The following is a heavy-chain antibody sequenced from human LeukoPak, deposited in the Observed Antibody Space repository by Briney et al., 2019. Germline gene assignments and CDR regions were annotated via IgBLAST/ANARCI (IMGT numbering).Heavy chain of an antibody. D-gene: IGHD6-13*01. Sequence: GGSLRLSCAASGFSFRSYAMSWVREAPGKGLEWGSAISGSGGSTYYAHSVKRRFTISRDNSKNTLYLQMNSLRAEDTAVYYCAKPYYSSSWYSHYWRQGPLVTVSS. J-gene: IGHJ4*02. CDR2: ISGSGGST. CDR1: GFSFRSYA. CDR3: AKPYYSSSWYSHY. V-gene: IGHV3-23*01.